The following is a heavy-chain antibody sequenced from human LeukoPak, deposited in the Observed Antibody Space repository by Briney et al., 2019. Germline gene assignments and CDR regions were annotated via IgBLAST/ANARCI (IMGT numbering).Heavy chain of an antibody. Sequence: GGSLRLSCAASGFTFSSYAKSWVRQAPGKGLEWVSAISGSGGSTYYADSVKGRFTISRDNSKNTLYLQMNSLRAEDTAVYYCAKASPGIAAAGTDFDYWGQGTLVTVSS. CDR2: ISGSGGST. D-gene: IGHD6-13*01. CDR3: AKASPGIAAAGTDFDY. J-gene: IGHJ4*02. V-gene: IGHV3-23*01. CDR1: GFTFSSYA.